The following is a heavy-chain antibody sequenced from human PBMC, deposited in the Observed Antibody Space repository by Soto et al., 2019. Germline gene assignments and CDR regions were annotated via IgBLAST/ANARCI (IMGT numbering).Heavy chain of an antibody. CDR2: ISGSGGST. D-gene: IGHD4-17*01. CDR1: GFTFSSYA. CDR3: AKDRDYGDYSYSFGS. J-gene: IGHJ4*02. Sequence: GGSLRLSCAASGFTFSSYAMSWVRQAPGRGLDWVSTISGSGGSTHHTDSVKGRFTISRDNSKNTLYLQMNSLKAEDTAVYYCAKDRDYGDYSYSFGSWGQGTLVTVSS. V-gene: IGHV3-23*01.